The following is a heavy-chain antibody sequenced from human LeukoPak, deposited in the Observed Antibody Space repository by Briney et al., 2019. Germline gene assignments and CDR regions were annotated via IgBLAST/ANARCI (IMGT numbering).Heavy chain of an antibody. Sequence: SETLSLTCTVSGGSISSYYWSWIRQPAGKGLEWIGRIYTSGSTNYNPSLKSRVTMSVDTSKNQFSLKLSSVTAADTAVYYCARADRGAAGYYYYYMDVWGKGTTVTVSS. CDR3: ARADRGAAGYYYYYMDV. D-gene: IGHD6-13*01. CDR1: GGSISSYY. V-gene: IGHV4-4*07. CDR2: IYTSGST. J-gene: IGHJ6*03.